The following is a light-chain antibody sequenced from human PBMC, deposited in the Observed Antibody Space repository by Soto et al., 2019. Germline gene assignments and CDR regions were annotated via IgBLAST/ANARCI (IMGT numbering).Light chain of an antibody. CDR2: KAS. V-gene: IGKV1-5*03. CDR1: HSISGW. Sequence: DIQMTQSPSTLSASVGDRVTITCRASHSISGWLAWYQQKPGKAPNLLIYKASTLQSGVPSRFSGSGSGTEFTLTISSLQPYDFATYYCQQYNSYSFGQGTRVDI. J-gene: IGKJ1*01. CDR3: QQYNSYS.